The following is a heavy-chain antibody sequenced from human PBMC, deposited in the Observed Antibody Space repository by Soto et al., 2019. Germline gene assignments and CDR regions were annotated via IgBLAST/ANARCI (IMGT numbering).Heavy chain of an antibody. CDR2: ISYDGSNK. Sequence: EAGGGVVQPGRSLRLSCAASGFTFSSYGMHWVRQAPGKGLEWVAVISYDGSNKYYADSVKGRFTISRDNSKNTLSLQRNSLRAEDSAVYYCAKDGEWGVDTAMVLWGFARVYGMDVWGQGTTVTVSS. J-gene: IGHJ6*02. D-gene: IGHD5-18*01. V-gene: IGHV3-30*18. CDR3: AKDGEWGVDTAMVLWGFARVYGMDV. CDR1: GFTFSSYG.